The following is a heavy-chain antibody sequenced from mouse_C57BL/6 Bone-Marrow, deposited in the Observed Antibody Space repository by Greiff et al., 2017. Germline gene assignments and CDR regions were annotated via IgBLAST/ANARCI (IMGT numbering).Heavy chain of an antibody. Sequence: QVQLQQSGAELVMPGASVKLSCTASGYTFTSYWMHWVKQRPGQGLEWIGEIDPSDSYTNYNQKFKGKSTLTVDKSTSTAYMQLSSLTSEDSAVYYCARSPFMTSGYWGQGTTRTGSS. V-gene: IGHV1-69*01. CDR3: ARSPFMTSGY. J-gene: IGHJ2*01. CDR2: IDPSDSYT. D-gene: IGHD1-1*01. CDR1: GYTFTSYW.